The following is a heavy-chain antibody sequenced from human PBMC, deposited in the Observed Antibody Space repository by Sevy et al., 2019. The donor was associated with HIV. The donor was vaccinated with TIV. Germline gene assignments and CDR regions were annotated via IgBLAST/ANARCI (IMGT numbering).Heavy chain of an antibody. J-gene: IGHJ3*02. CDR1: GFTFSSYA. V-gene: IGHV3-23*01. CDR3: AKTFHYDSSGYSHAFDI. Sequence: GGSLRLSCAASGFTFSSYAMSWVRQAPGKGLEWVSTISGGGGSTYFADSVKGRFTISRDNSKNTLSLQMNSLRAEDTALYYCAKTFHYDSSGYSHAFDIWGQGTMVNVSS. D-gene: IGHD3-22*01. CDR2: ISGGGGST.